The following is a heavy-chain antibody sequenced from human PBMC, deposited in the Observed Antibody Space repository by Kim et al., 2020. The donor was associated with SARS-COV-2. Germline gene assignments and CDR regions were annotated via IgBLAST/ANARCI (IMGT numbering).Heavy chain of an antibody. CDR3: ARSGSYYYGMDV. D-gene: IGHD1-26*01. J-gene: IGHJ6*02. Sequence: YYADSVKGRFTISRDNAKNSLYLQMNSLRAEDTAVYYCARSGSYYYGMDVWGQGTTVTVSS. V-gene: IGHV3-48*03.